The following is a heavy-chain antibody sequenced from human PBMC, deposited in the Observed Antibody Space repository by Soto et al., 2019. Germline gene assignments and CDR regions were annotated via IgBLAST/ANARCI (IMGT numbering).Heavy chain of an antibody. CDR1: GYTFSNYD. V-gene: IGHV1-8*01. J-gene: IGHJ4*02. Sequence: QVQLEQSGAELKKPGASVKVSCKASGYTFSNYDMNWVRQATGQGPEWIGWVNPNNGDTGYAQKFQGRVTLSTDISTTTAYMELTSLRSEDTAIYYCAKVSRKGSAIDFDYWGQGTLMTVSS. CDR3: AKVSRKGSAIDFDY. CDR2: VNPNNGDT. D-gene: IGHD3-10*01.